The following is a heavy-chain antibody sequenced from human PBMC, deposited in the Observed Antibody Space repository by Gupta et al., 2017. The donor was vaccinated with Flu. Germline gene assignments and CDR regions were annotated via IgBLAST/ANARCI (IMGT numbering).Heavy chain of an antibody. J-gene: IGHJ4*02. D-gene: IGHD3-9*01. Sequence: TFSTYSMNWVRQAPGKGLEWVSCISSSSSYIYYADSVKGRFTISRDNSKTSLFLQMNILRAEDTAVYFCARYFAVSDHYDYWGQVTLVTVSS. CDR3: ARYFAVSDHYDY. CDR1: TFSTYS. V-gene: IGHV3-21*01. CDR2: ISSSSSYI.